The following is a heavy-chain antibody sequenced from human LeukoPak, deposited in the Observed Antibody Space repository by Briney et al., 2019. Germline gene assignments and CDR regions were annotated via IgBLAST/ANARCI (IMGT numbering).Heavy chain of an antibody. CDR3: VREMAVVIPAALTPYDY. CDR2: ISGYNGNA. CDR1: GYTFTSYG. Sequence: GASVKVSCKATGYTFTSYGITCVRQAPGQGLEWMGWISGYNGNAHYAQSLQGRVTLTTDTATSTAYMELRTLTSDDTAVYYCVREMAVVIPAALTPYDYWGQGTLVTVSS. V-gene: IGHV1-18*01. D-gene: IGHD2-2*01. J-gene: IGHJ4*02.